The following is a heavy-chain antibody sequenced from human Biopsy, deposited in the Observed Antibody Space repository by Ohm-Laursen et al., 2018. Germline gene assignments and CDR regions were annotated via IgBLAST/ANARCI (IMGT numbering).Heavy chain of an antibody. V-gene: IGHV3-21*01. D-gene: IGHD3-16*01. J-gene: IGHJ5*02. CDR3: ATEEDKAGIGGKWMDP. CDR1: GVTLSGYS. Sequence: SLRLSCAASGVTLSGYSMNWVRQAPGKGLEWISSISASGSSIYYADSVKGRFTVSKDNGKNSLYLQMNSLRAKDTAVYYCATEEDKAGIGGKWMDPWGQGTLVTVSS. CDR2: ISASGSSI.